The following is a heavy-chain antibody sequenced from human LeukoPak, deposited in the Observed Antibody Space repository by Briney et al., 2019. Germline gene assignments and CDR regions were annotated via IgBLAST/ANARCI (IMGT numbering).Heavy chain of an antibody. J-gene: IGHJ4*02. CDR1: GFTFSSYG. CDR3: ARDEAVGASLDY. CDR2: ISYDGSNK. Sequence: GGSLRLSCAASGFTFSSYGMHWVRQAPGKGLEWVAVISYDGSNKYYADSVKGRFTISGDNAKNSLYLQMNSLRAEDTAVYYCARDEAVGASLDYWGQGTLVTVSS. V-gene: IGHV3-30*03. D-gene: IGHD1-26*01.